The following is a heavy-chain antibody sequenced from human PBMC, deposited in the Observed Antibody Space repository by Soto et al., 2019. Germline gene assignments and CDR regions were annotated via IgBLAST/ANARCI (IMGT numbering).Heavy chain of an antibody. CDR3: ARDPWAADY. D-gene: IGHD3-16*01. Sequence: EVQLVESGGGLVQPGGSLRLSCAASGFTVSTKYMSWVRQAPGKGLEWVSVIYSGGSTFYADSVRVRFTISRDNPKNTVNVQMNSLRAEDTAVYYCARDPWAADYWGQGTLVTVSS. CDR2: IYSGGST. J-gene: IGHJ4*02. V-gene: IGHV3-66*01. CDR1: GFTVSTKY.